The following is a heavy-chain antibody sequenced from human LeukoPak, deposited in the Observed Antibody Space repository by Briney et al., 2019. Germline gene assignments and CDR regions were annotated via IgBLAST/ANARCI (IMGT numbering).Heavy chain of an antibody. CDR2: IQHGGST. CDR3: VRSSGTTRGGPDY. V-gene: IGHV4-59*08. CDR1: GASLSSYF. Sequence: SETLSLTCTVSGASLSSYFWSWIRQPPGKGLEWIGFIQHGGSTYYNPSLMGRITLSLDTSKNQFSLNLNSVTAADTAMYYCVRSSGTTRGGPDYWGQGALVTVSS. J-gene: IGHJ4*02. D-gene: IGHD1-1*01.